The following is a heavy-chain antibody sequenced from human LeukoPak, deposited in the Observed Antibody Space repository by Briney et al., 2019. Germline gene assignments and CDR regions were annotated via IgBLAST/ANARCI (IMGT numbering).Heavy chain of an antibody. V-gene: IGHV4-4*07. J-gene: IGHJ3*02. CDR3: ARAPIRLEELSLYIKHPHAFDI. Sequence: SETLSLTCTVSSGSISTYYWSWIRQPAGEGLEWIWRIYTGGSTNNNPSLESRVTMSINTPENHFSLRLSSVTAADTAVYYCARAPIRLEELSLYIKHPHAFDIWGQGTMVTVSS. D-gene: IGHD3-16*02. CDR1: SGSISTYY. CDR2: IYTGGST.